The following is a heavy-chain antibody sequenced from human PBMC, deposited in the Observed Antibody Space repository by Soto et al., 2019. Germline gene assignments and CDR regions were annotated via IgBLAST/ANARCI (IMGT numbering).Heavy chain of an antibody. Sequence: SVKVSCKASGGTFSSYAISWVRQAPGQGLEWMGGIIPIFGTANYAQKFQGRVTITADESTSTAYMELSSLRSEDTAVYYCARVWAAGTSGWFDPWGQGTLVTVS. CDR2: IIPIFGTA. V-gene: IGHV1-69*13. CDR1: GGTFSSYA. D-gene: IGHD6-13*01. J-gene: IGHJ5*02. CDR3: ARVWAAGTSGWFDP.